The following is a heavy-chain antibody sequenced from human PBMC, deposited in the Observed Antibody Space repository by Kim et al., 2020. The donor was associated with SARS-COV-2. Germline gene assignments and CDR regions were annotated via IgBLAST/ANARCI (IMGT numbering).Heavy chain of an antibody. V-gene: IGHV3-30-3*01. Sequence: LSLTCVASGFTVSVYSLHWVRLAPGKGLEWLAFVSYDGASTFYADSVKGRFTISRDNSRDTIYLQMDSLRLDDTAVYYCARDRYQQLWYFDLWGQGTLVTVSS. CDR2: VSYDGAST. CDR1: GFTVSVYS. CDR3: ARDRYQQLWYFDL. J-gene: IGHJ4*02. D-gene: IGHD6-13*01.